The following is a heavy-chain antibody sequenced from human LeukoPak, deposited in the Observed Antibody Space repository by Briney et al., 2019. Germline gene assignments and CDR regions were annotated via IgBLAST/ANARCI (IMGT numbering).Heavy chain of an antibody. CDR3: ARESVQLWASFDY. CDR1: GGSIRSSYYY. Sequence: SETLSLTCTVSGGSIRSSYYYWGWIRQPPGKGLEWIGYIYYSGSTYYNPSLKSRVTISVDTSKNQFSLKLSSVTAADTAVYYCARESVQLWASFDYWGQGTLVTVSS. CDR2: IYYSGST. V-gene: IGHV4-31*03. J-gene: IGHJ4*02. D-gene: IGHD5-18*01.